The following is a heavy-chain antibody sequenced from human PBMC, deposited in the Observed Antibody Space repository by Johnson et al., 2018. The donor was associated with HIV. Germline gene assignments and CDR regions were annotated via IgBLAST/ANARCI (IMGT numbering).Heavy chain of an antibody. CDR2: ISRSGSNI. D-gene: IGHD5-18*01. V-gene: IGHV3-11*01. CDR3: ASFFSAELWTDAFDI. CDR1: GFTFSDYY. J-gene: IGHJ3*02. Sequence: QVQLVESGGGLVKPGGSLRLSCAASGFTFSDYYMSWIRQAPGKGLEWVSYISRSGSNIYYADSVKGRFTISRDNAKNSLYLPMNRLRAEETALYYCASFFSAELWTDAFDIWGQGTMVTVSS.